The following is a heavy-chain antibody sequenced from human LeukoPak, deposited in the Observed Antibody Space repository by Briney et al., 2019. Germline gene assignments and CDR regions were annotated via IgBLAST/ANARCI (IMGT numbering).Heavy chain of an antibody. Sequence: PSETLSLTSTVSGGSISSYYWSWIRQPAGKGLEWIGRIYTSGSTNYNPSLKSRVTMSVDTSKNQFSLKLSSVTAADTAVYYCARDLAYGSYYYYYMDVWGKGATVTVSS. CDR2: IYTSGST. CDR3: ARDLAYGSYYYYYMDV. J-gene: IGHJ6*03. D-gene: IGHD1-26*01. CDR1: GGSISSYY. V-gene: IGHV4-4*07.